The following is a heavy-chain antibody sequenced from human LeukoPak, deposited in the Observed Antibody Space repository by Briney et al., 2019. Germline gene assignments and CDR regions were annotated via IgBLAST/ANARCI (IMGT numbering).Heavy chain of an antibody. V-gene: IGHV1-46*01. Sequence: ASVKVSCKASGYTFTSCYMHWVRQAPGQGLEWMGIINPSGGSTSYAQKFQGRVTMTRDTSTSTVYMELSSLRSEDTAVYYCARDKVWYSSSWYLDYWGQGTLVTVSS. D-gene: IGHD6-13*01. J-gene: IGHJ4*02. CDR3: ARDKVWYSSSWYLDY. CDR2: INPSGGST. CDR1: GYTFTSCY.